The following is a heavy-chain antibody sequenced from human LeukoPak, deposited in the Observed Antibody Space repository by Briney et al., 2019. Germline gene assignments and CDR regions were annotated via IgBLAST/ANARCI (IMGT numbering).Heavy chain of an antibody. CDR1: GGTFSSYA. V-gene: IGHV1-69*06. CDR2: IIPILGTA. CDR3: ARDHNGDYENTEYNWFDP. J-gene: IGHJ5*02. Sequence: GASVKVSCKASGGTFSSYAISWVRQAPGQGLEWMGGIIPILGTANYAQKFQGRVTITADKSTSTAYMELSSLRSEDTAVYYCARDHNGDYENTEYNWFDPWGQGTLVTVSS. D-gene: IGHD4-17*01.